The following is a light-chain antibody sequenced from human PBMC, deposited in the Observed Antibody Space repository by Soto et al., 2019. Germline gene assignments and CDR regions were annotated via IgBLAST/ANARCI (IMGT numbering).Light chain of an antibody. CDR1: QSVSSN. CDR3: QRYNSWPRT. CDR2: GAS. J-gene: IGKJ1*01. V-gene: IGKV3-15*01. Sequence: VMRQSPATLSVSPGERATLSCRASQSVSSNLALDQQEPGQAPRLLVYGASTRATGVPARFSGSGSGTEFTLIISSLQSEDFAVYYCQRYNSWPRTFGQGTKVDI.